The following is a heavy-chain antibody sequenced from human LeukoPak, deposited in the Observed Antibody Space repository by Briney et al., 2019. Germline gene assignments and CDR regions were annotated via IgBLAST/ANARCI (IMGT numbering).Heavy chain of an antibody. D-gene: IGHD3-9*01. V-gene: IGHV1-69*13. Sequence: GASVKVSCKAVGDTYSIYGISWVQQAPGQGLEWMGGIIPISGAAEYAQKFQGRVTITADEPTTTAYMELTSLTSDDTAVYYCARETGTVPFHNVLTGRQDFYYYYIDVWGRGTTVTVSS. J-gene: IGHJ6*03. CDR2: IIPISGAA. CDR1: GDTYSIYG. CDR3: ARETGTVPFHNVLTGRQDFYYYYIDV.